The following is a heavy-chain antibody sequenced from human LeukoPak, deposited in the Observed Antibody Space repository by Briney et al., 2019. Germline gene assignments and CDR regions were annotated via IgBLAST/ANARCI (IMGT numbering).Heavy chain of an antibody. CDR3: ARRAGYYIDY. Sequence: GGSLRLSCAASGFIFSNYDMHWVRQAPGKGLEWVAVIWYDGSDKDYADSVKGRFTISRDNSKNTLYLQMNSLRAEDTAVYYCARRAGYYIDYWGQGTLVTVS. CDR2: IWYDGSDK. J-gene: IGHJ4*02. V-gene: IGHV3-33*01. CDR1: GFIFSNYD. D-gene: IGHD6-13*01.